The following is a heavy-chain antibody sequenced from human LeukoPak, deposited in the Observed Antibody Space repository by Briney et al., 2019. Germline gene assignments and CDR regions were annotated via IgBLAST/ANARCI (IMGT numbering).Heavy chain of an antibody. V-gene: IGHV3-23*01. J-gene: IGHJ4*02. CDR3: AKDRVTYYYDSSGYPDY. D-gene: IGHD3-22*01. CDR1: AFTFTSYA. Sequence: PPRPLTPSCAASAFTFTSYAMSWVSPAPGKGLEWVSSFRGSVGSTYYTNSGKGRLSLSRDNSKNTLYLQMNSLRAEDTAVYYCAKDRVTYYYDSSGYPDYWGQGTLVTVSS. CDR2: FRGSVGST.